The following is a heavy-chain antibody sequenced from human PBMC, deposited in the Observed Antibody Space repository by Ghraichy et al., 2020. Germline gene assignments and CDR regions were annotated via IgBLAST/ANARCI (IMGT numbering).Heavy chain of an antibody. V-gene: IGHV3-73*01. D-gene: IGHD3-10*01. Sequence: GGSLRLSCAASGFTFSGSAMHWVRQASGKGLEWVGRIRSKANSYATAYAASVKGRFTISRDDSKNTAYLQMNSLKTEDTAVYYCYPFALTDLVRGVSLSSSYYYYMDVWGKGTTVTVSS. J-gene: IGHJ6*03. CDR1: GFTFSGSA. CDR2: IRSKANSYAT. CDR3: YPFALTDLVRGVSLSSSYYYYMDV.